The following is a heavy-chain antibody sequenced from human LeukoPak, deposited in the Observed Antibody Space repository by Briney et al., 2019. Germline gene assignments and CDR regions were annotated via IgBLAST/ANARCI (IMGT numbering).Heavy chain of an antibody. V-gene: IGHV4-39*01. Sequence: SSETLSLTCTVSGGSTSSSNYYWGWIRQPPGKGLEWIGGIHYSGNTYYNPSLKSRVTISVDTSKNQFSLKLSSVTAADTAVYYCARLGAGPTYYDFWSGYSSFYFDYWGQGTLVTVSS. D-gene: IGHD3-3*01. CDR2: IHYSGNT. J-gene: IGHJ4*02. CDR1: GGSTSSSNYY. CDR3: ARLGAGPTYYDFWSGYSSFYFDY.